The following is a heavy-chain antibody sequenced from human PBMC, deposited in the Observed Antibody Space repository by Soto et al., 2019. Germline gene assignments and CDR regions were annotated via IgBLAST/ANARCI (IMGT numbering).Heavy chain of an antibody. V-gene: IGHV1-18*01. CDR1: GYTFTSYG. CDR3: ARYLRNYDFWSGYYTGGEGYYYYGMVV. J-gene: IGHJ6*02. D-gene: IGHD3-3*01. CDR2: ISAYNGNT. Sequence: ASVKVSCKASGYTFTSYGISWVRQAPGQGLEWMGWISAYNGNTNYAQKLQGRVTMTTDTSTSTAYMELRSLRSDDTDVYYCARYLRNYDFWSGYYTGGEGYYYYGMVVWGQGNTVTVSS.